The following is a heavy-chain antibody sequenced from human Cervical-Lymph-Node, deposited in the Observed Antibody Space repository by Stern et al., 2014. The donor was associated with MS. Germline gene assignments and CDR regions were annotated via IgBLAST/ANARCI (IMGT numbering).Heavy chain of an antibody. CDR3: ARGELKEGLVRGMDV. J-gene: IGHJ6*02. Sequence: QVQLVESGAEVKKPGSSVKVSCKASGGTFSSYAISWVRQAPGPGLERMGGIIPICGTANYAQKFQGRVTITADESTSTAYMELSSLRSEDTAVYYCARGELKEGLVRGMDVWGQGTTVTVSS. V-gene: IGHV1-69*01. CDR1: GGTFSSYA. CDR2: IIPICGTA. D-gene: IGHD1-26*01.